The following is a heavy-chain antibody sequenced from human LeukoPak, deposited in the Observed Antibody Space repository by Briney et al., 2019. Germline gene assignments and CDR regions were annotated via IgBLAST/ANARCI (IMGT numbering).Heavy chain of an antibody. CDR1: GYTFTSYG. V-gene: IGHV1-18*01. D-gene: IGHD6-13*01. J-gene: IGHJ4*02. CDR2: ISTYNGNT. Sequence: GASVKVSCKASGYTFTSYGISWVRQAPGQGLEWLGWISTYNGNTHYAQKLQGRVTMTTDTSTTTAYMELRSLRSDDTAIYYCARDEDGAAARNFDSWGQGILVTVSS. CDR3: ARDEDGAAARNFDS.